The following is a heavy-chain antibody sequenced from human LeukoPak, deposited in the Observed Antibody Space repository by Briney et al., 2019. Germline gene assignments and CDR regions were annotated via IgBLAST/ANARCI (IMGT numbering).Heavy chain of an antibody. J-gene: IGHJ6*03. V-gene: IGHV1-2*02. CDR3: ARDHSNDFWSGSGPLYYMDV. Sequence: GASVKVSCKASGYTFTGYYMDWVRQAPGQGLEWMGWINPNSGGTNYAQKFQGRVTMTRDTSISTAYMELSRLRSDDTAVYYCARDHSNDFWSGSGPLYYMDVWGKGTTVTVSS. D-gene: IGHD3-3*01. CDR2: INPNSGGT. CDR1: GYTFTGYY.